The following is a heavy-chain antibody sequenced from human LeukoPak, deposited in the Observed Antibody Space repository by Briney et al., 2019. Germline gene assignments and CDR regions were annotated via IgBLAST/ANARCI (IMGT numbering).Heavy chain of an antibody. CDR2: IYHSGST. D-gene: IGHD6-13*01. V-gene: IGHV4-4*02. J-gene: IGHJ3*02. Sequence: SGTLSLTCAVSGGSISSSNWWSWVRQPPGKGLEWIGEIYHSGSTNYNPSLKSRVTISVDKSKNQFSLKLSSVTAADTAVYYCARVLSSSWTTNDAFDIWGQGTMVTVSS. CDR3: ARVLSSSWTTNDAFDI. CDR1: GGSISSSNW.